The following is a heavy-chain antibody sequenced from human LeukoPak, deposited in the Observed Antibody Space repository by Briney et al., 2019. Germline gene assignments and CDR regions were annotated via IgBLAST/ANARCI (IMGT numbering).Heavy chain of an antibody. Sequence: SETLSLTCTVSGGSISSSSYYWGWIRQPPGKGLEWIGSIYYSGSTNYNPSLKSRVTISVDTSKNQFSLKLSSVTAADTAVYYCAREGSPEPVGWFDPWGQGTLVTVSS. D-gene: IGHD1-14*01. CDR1: GGSISSSSYY. V-gene: IGHV4-39*07. CDR3: AREGSPEPVGWFDP. J-gene: IGHJ5*02. CDR2: IYYSGST.